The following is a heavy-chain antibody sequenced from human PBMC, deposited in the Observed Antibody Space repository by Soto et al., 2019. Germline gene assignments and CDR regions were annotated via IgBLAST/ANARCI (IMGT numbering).Heavy chain of an antibody. V-gene: IGHV3-23*01. CDR3: AKGVSSNNCYLFNCSPDYYYYMGV. CDR2: LSANDENT. D-gene: IGHD2-2*01. J-gene: IGHJ6*03. Sequence: GGSLRLSCAASGFIFRGFPMSWVRQAPGKGLEWVSGLSANDENTYYADSVKGRFTISRDNSTDTLHLQMNSLRVEDSAVYYCAKGVSSNNCYLFNCSPDYYYYMGVWGKGTTVTVSS. CDR1: GFIFRGFP.